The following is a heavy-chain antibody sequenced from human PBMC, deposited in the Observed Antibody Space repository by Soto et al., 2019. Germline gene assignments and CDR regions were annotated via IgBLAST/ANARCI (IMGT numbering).Heavy chain of an antibody. CDR3: ARENSRISPRLFQH. V-gene: IGHV3-30-3*01. J-gene: IGHJ1*01. Sequence: PWGSLSLSCPASGFNFDDYAMHWARQAPGKGLEWVALISPAGTNQYYADSAKGRFTISRDNSKNTLYLQMNSLRPEDTGLYYCARENSRISPRLFQHWGHGTLVTVSS. CDR2: ISPAGTNQ. CDR1: GFNFDDYA. D-gene: IGHD6-6*01.